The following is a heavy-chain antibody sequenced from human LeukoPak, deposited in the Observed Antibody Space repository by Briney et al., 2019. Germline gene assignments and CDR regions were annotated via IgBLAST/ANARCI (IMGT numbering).Heavy chain of an antibody. V-gene: IGHV3-7*01. J-gene: IGHJ5*02. CDR3: XRXXAARPHWFXX. D-gene: IGHD6-6*01. CDR2: IKQDGSEK. CDR1: GFTFSSYW. Sequence: GGSLRLSCAASGFTFSSYWMSWVRQAPGKGLEWVANIKQDGSEKYYVDSVKGRFTISRDNAKNSLYLQMNSLRAEDTAVYYXXRXXAARPHWFXXWGXGXLVTXSS.